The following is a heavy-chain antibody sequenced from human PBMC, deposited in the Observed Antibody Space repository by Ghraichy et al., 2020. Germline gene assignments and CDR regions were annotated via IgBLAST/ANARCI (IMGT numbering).Heavy chain of an antibody. Sequence: LRLSCTVSGGSISSSSYYWGWIRQPPGKGLEWIGSIYYSGSTYYNPSLKSRVTISVDTSKNQFSLKLSSVTAADTAVYYCARRARFLEWLLDVWFDPWGQGTLVTVSS. D-gene: IGHD3-3*01. V-gene: IGHV4-39*01. CDR2: IYYSGST. J-gene: IGHJ5*02. CDR1: GGSISSSSYY. CDR3: ARRARFLEWLLDVWFDP.